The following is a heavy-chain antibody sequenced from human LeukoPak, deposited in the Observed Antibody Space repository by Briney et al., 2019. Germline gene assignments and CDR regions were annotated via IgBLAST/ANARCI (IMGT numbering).Heavy chain of an antibody. CDR3: ARGDSSGYYLFDY. CDR2: IIPILGIA. J-gene: IGHJ4*02. Sequence: SVKVSCKASGGTFSSYAISWVRQAPGQGLEWMGRIIPILGIADYAQKFQGRVTITTDESTSTAYMELSSLRSEDTAVYYCARGDSSGYYLFDYWGQGTLVTVSS. V-gene: IGHV1-69*04. CDR1: GGTFSSYA. D-gene: IGHD3-22*01.